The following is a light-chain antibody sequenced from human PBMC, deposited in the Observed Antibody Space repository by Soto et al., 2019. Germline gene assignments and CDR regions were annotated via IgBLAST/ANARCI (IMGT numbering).Light chain of an antibody. J-gene: IGLJ2*01. V-gene: IGLV2-8*01. CDR1: SSDVGGYNY. Sequence: QSVLTQPPSASVSPGQSVTIACTATSSDVGGYNYVSWYQQHPGKAPKLMIYEVSKRPSGVPDRLSGSKSGNTASLTVSGLQAEDEDDYYCSSYAGSNKEVFGGGTKLTVL. CDR2: EVS. CDR3: SSYAGSNKEV.